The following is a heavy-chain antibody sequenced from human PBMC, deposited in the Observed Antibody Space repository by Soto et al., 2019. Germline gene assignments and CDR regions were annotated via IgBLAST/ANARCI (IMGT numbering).Heavy chain of an antibody. CDR1: GFTFSSYG. D-gene: IGHD2-15*01. CDR3: AKGVVVATTSFQH. V-gene: IGHV3-30*18. CDR2: ISYDGSDK. Sequence: QVQLVESGGGVVQTGRSLRLSCAASGFTFSSYGMHWVRQAPGKGLEWVAVISYDGSDKYYADSVKGRFTISRDNSNNTLYLQMDSLRAEDTAVYYCAKGVVVATTSFQHWGQGTLVTVSS. J-gene: IGHJ1*01.